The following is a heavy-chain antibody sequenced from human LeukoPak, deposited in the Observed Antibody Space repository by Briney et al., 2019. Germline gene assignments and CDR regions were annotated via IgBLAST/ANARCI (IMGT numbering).Heavy chain of an antibody. CDR3: ASYGGNSVGAFDI. V-gene: IGHV1-2*02. D-gene: IGHD4-23*01. CDR2: INPNSGGT. J-gene: IGHJ3*02. CDR1: GYTFTSYD. Sequence: ASVKVSCKASGYTFTSYDINWVRQAPGQGLEWMGWINPNSGGTNYAQKFQGRVTMTRDTSISTAYMELSRLRSDDTAVYYCASYGGNSVGAFDIWGQGTMVTVSS.